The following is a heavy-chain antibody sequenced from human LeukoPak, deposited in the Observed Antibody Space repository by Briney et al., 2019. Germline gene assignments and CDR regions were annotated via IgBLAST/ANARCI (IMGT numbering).Heavy chain of an antibody. CDR2: KNPDSGHT. CDR1: GYTFTSYD. CDR3: ARVGYSYGFDDAFDI. D-gene: IGHD5-18*01. V-gene: IGHV1-8*01. J-gene: IGHJ3*02. Sequence: ASVKVSCKASGYTFTSYDINWVRQATGQGLEWMGWKNPDSGHTGYAQKFQGRVTITRDTSISTAYMELSRLRSDDTAVYYCARVGYSYGFDDAFDIWGQGTMVTVSS.